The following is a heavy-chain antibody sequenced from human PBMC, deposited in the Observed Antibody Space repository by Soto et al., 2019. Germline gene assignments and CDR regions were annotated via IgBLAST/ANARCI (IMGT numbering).Heavy chain of an antibody. Sequence: QVQLVQSGAEVKKPGASVKVSCKASGYTFTGYYMHWVRQAPGQGLEWMGWINPNSGGTNYAQKFQGRVTMTRDTSISTAYMEPSRLRSDDTAVYYCARPSRKGAQGIYFDYWGQGTLVTVSS. CDR3: ARPSRKGAQGIYFDY. D-gene: IGHD1-26*01. CDR1: GYTFTGYY. J-gene: IGHJ4*02. CDR2: INPNSGGT. V-gene: IGHV1-2*02.